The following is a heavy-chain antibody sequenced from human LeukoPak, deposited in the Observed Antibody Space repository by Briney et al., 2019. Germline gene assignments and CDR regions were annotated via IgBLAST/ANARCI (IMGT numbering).Heavy chain of an antibody. Sequence: ASVKVSCKASGYSFTSFGISWVRQAPGQGLEWMGWISAYSGNTKYVQKFQGRVTMTTDISTSTAYMELRSLRSDDTAVFYCVRDLGVDTSMIFFDYWGQGTLVTVSS. CDR3: VRDLGVDTSMIFFDY. V-gene: IGHV1-18*01. CDR2: ISAYSGNT. J-gene: IGHJ4*02. D-gene: IGHD5-18*01. CDR1: GYSFTSFG.